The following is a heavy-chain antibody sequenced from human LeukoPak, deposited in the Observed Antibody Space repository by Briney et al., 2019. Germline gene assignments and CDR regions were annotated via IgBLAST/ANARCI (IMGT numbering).Heavy chain of an antibody. CDR2: ITGSGDNT. CDR1: GFTFSSYV. V-gene: IGHV3-23*01. D-gene: IGHD6-19*01. J-gene: IGHJ4*02. Sequence: PGGSLRLSCAASGFTFSSYVMSCDRQAPGKGLEWVSAITGSGDNTYYADSVKGRFTISRDNSKNTLYLQMNSLRAEDTAVYYCAKRGPAGAGKSPDYFDYWGQGTLVTVSS. CDR3: AKRGPAGAGKSPDYFDY.